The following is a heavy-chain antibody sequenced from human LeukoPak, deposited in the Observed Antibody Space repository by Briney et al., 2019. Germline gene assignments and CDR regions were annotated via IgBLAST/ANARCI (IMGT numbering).Heavy chain of an antibody. Sequence: SETLSLTCTVSGGSISSYYWSWIRQPPGKGLEWIGYIYYSGSTNYNPSLKSRVTISVDTSKNQFSLKLSSVTAADTAVYYCARAGSYRGFFDYWGQGTLVTVSS. CDR1: GGSISSYY. J-gene: IGHJ4*02. CDR2: IYYSGST. V-gene: IGHV4-59*01. D-gene: IGHD1-26*01. CDR3: ARAGSYRGFFDY.